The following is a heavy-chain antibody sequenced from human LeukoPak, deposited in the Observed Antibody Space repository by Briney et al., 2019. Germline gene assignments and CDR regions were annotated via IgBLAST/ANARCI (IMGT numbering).Heavy chain of an antibody. V-gene: IGHV3-23*01. CDR3: VKGAYDYIEIAYFDY. CDR1: GFTLNKYA. Sequence: GGSLRLSCAASGFTLNKYAMNWVRQAPGRGLEWVSVLIVSSGSTDYARSVKGRFTISRDTSKNTLYLEMNSLRAEDTTIYYCVKGAYDYIEIAYFDYWGQGTRVTVSS. J-gene: IGHJ4*02. D-gene: IGHD5-12*01. CDR2: LIVSSGST.